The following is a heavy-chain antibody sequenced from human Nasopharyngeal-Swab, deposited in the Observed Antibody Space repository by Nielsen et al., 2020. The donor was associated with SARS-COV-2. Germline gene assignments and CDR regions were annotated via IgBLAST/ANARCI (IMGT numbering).Heavy chain of an antibody. Sequence: SCTVSGGSVSSGSYYWSWIRQPPGKGLEWIGYIYYSGSTNYNPSLKSRVTISVDTSKNQFSLKLSSVTAADTAVYYCARGDSSSWYPNKGYYMDVWGKGTTVTVSS. V-gene: IGHV4-61*01. CDR2: IYYSGST. CDR3: ARGDSSSWYPNKGYYMDV. D-gene: IGHD6-13*01. CDR1: GGSVSSGSYY. J-gene: IGHJ6*03.